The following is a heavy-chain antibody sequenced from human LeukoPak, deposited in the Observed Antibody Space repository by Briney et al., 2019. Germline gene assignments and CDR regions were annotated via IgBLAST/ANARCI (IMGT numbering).Heavy chain of an antibody. D-gene: IGHD3-22*01. V-gene: IGHV1-2*02. J-gene: IGHJ4*02. Sequence: GASVKVSCKASGYTLTSYGINWMRQAPGQGLEWMGWINPNSGGTNYAQKFQGRVTMTRDTSISTAYMELSRLRSDDTAVYYCARALIYYDSSGYYRGPFDYWGQGTLVTVSS. CDR2: INPNSGGT. CDR3: ARALIYYDSSGYYRGPFDY. CDR1: GYTLTSYG.